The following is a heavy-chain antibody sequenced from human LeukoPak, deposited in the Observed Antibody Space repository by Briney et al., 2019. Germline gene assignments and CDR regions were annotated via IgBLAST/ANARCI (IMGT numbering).Heavy chain of an antibody. D-gene: IGHD3-3*01. Sequence: SETLSLTCTVSGGSISSGGYYWSWIRQHPGKGLEWIGYIYYSGSTYYNPSLKSRVTISVDTSKNQFSLKLSSVTAADTAVYYCARGRGDFWINVDYWGQGTLVTVSS. J-gene: IGHJ4*02. CDR3: ARGRGDFWINVDY. V-gene: IGHV4-31*03. CDR1: GGSISSGGYY. CDR2: IYYSGST.